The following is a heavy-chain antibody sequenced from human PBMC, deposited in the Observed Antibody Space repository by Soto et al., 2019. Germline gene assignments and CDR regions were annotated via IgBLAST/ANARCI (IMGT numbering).Heavy chain of an antibody. Sequence: QVQLVESGGGVVQPGRSLRLTCAASGFTFSSNGKHWVRQAPGKGLEWVALVSYDGSKTYYADSVRGRFTISRDNSENTLYLQMNSLRAEDTAVYYCARWVGGSMYDNSGKYDSWGQGTLVTVSS. V-gene: IGHV3-30*03. CDR1: GFTFSSNG. CDR3: ARWVGGSMYDNSGKYDS. CDR2: VSYDGSKT. D-gene: IGHD3-22*01. J-gene: IGHJ5*01.